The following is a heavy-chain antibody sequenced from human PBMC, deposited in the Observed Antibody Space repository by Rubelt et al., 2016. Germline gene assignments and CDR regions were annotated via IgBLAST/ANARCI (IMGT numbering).Heavy chain of an antibody. CDR1: GGSFSGYY. D-gene: IGHD3-16*02. J-gene: IGHJ4*02. V-gene: IGHV4-34*01. Sequence: QVQLQQWGAGLLKPSETLSLTCAVYGGSFSGYYWSWIRQPPGKGLEWIGEINHSGSTYYNPSLKSRVTISVDTSKNQFSLKLSSVTAADTAVYYCARLGLGDLPSNYWGQGAQVAGSS. CDR3: ARLGLGDLPSNY. CDR2: INHSGST.